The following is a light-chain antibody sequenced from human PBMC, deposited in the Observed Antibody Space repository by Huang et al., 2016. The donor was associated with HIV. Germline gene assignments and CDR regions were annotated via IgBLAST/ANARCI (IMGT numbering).Light chain of an antibody. CDR3: QQYDNWPLT. V-gene: IGKV3-15*01. CDR1: LSVSTN. CDR2: GAS. J-gene: IGKJ4*01. Sequence: ERVMTQSPATVSLSPGERATLSCRASLSVSTNLAWYQQRPGQAPRLLIYGASTRATGIPARFSGCGSGAEFTLTISSLQSEDFAVYYCQQYDNWPLTFGGGTKVQIK.